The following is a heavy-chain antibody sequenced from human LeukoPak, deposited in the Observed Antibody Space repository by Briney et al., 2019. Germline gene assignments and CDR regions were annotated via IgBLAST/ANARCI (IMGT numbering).Heavy chain of an antibody. D-gene: IGHD6-19*01. J-gene: IGHJ4*02. V-gene: IGHV3-11*01. CDR2: ISSSGSTI. CDR3: ARGTSGWFIPTRFDY. Sequence: PGGSLRLSCAASGFTFSDYYMSWIRQAPGKGLEWVSYISSSGSTIYYADSVKGRFTISRDNAKNSLYLQMNSLRAEDTALYYCARGTSGWFIPTRFDYWGQGTLVTVSS. CDR1: GFTFSDYY.